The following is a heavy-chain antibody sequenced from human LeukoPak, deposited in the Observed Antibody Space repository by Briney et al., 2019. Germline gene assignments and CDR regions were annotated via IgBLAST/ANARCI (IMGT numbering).Heavy chain of an antibody. D-gene: IGHD3-10*01. J-gene: IGHJ4*02. Sequence: PSETLSLTCTVSGGSISSGGYYWSWIRQHPGKGLEWIGYIYYSGSTYYNPSLKSRVTISVDTSKNQFSLKLSSVTAADTAVYYCARDKFGESNLDYWGQGTLVTVSS. V-gene: IGHV4-31*03. CDR3: ARDKFGESNLDY. CDR1: GGSISSGGYY. CDR2: IYYSGST.